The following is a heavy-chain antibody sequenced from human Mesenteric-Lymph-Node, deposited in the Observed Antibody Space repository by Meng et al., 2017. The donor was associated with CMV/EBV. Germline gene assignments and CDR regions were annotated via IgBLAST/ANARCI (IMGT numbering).Heavy chain of an antibody. J-gene: IGHJ4*02. CDR2: IYPGDSDT. CDR3: ARHPGGYSSSWFDY. Sequence: GGSLRLSCKGSGYSFTNYWIGWVRQMPGKGLEWMGIIYPGDSDTRYSPSFQGQVTVSADKSISTAYLQWTSLKASDTAIYYCARHPGGYSSSWFDYWGQGMLVTVSS. CDR1: GYSFTNYW. D-gene: IGHD6-13*01. V-gene: IGHV5-51*01.